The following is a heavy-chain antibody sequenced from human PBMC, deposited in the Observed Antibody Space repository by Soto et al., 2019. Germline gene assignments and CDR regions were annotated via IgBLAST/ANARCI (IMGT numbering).Heavy chain of an antibody. CDR2: IYYSGST. D-gene: IGHD2-21*02. J-gene: IGHJ4*02. CDR1: GGSISSSSYY. CDR3: ARHPACGGDCYRPYLDY. V-gene: IGHV4-39*01. Sequence: PWETLSLTCTVSGGSISSSSYYWGWIRQPPGKGLEWIGSIYYSGSTYYNPSLKSRVTVSVDTSKNQFSLKLSSVTAADTAVYDCARHPACGGDCYRPYLDYWGEGTPGTVPQ.